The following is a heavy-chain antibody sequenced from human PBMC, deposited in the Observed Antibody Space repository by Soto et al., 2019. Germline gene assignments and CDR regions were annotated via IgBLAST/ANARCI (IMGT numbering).Heavy chain of an antibody. CDR2: INPSGGST. CDR1: GYTFTSYY. Sequence: ASVKVSCKASGYTFTSYYMHWVRQAPGQGLEWMGIINPSGGSTSYAQKFQGRVTMTRDTSTSTVYMELSSLRSEDTAVYYCARDGKTDTAMVTDPGDFDYWGQGTLVTGSS. V-gene: IGHV1-46*01. D-gene: IGHD5-18*01. J-gene: IGHJ4*02. CDR3: ARDGKTDTAMVTDPGDFDY.